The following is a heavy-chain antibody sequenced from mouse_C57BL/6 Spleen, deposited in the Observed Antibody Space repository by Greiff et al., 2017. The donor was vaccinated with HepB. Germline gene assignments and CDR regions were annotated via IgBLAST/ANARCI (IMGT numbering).Heavy chain of an antibody. CDR3: ARGNYVGAMDY. CDR1: GYTFTDYY. Sequence: VQLQQSGAELVRPGASVKLSCKASGYTFTDYYINWVKQRPGQGLEWIARIYPGSGNTYYNEKFKGKATLTAEKSSSTAYMQLSSLTSEDSAVYFCARGNYVGAMDYWGQGTSVTVSS. CDR2: IYPGSGNT. V-gene: IGHV1-76*01. J-gene: IGHJ4*01. D-gene: IGHD2-1*01.